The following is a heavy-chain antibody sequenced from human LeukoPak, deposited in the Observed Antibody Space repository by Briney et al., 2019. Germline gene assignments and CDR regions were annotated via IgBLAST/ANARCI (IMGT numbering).Heavy chain of an antibody. J-gene: IGHJ4*02. CDR3: ARGVYWSLDY. D-gene: IGHD1-1*01. V-gene: IGHV3-23*01. CDR2: IAGGDEST. Sequence: GGSLRLSCAISGFIFNTNGMNWVRQSPGKGLEWLATIAGGDESTYYADSVKGRFAISRDNSKNTVFLHMNSLRGEDTAVYYCARGVYWSLDYWGQGNPVTVSS. CDR1: GFIFNTNG.